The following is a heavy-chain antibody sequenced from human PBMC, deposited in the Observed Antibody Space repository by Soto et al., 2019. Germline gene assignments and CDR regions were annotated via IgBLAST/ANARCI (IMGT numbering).Heavy chain of an antibody. J-gene: IGHJ5*02. CDR2: ISGSGGST. D-gene: IGHD5-12*01. CDR1: GFTFSSYA. V-gene: IGHV3-23*01. CDR3: AKDRTTIVLSNWFDP. Sequence: GGSLRLSCGASGFTFSSYAMSWVRQAPGKGLEWVSAISGSGGSTYYADSVKGRFTISRDNSKNTLYLQMNSLRAEDTAVYYCAKDRTTIVLSNWFDPWGQGTLVTVSS.